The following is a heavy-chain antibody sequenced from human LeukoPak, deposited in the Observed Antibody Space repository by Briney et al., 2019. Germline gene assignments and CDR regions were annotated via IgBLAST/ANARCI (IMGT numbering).Heavy chain of an antibody. Sequence: GGSLRLSCAASGFTLSSYAMHWVRQAPGKGLEYVSAISRNGGTTYYANSVKGRFTISRDNSKNTLYLQMGGLRAEDMAVYYCARGEGGYFDYWGQGTLVTVSS. CDR1: GFTLSSYA. V-gene: IGHV3-64*01. D-gene: IGHD1-26*01. J-gene: IGHJ4*02. CDR3: ARGEGGYFDY. CDR2: ISRNGGTT.